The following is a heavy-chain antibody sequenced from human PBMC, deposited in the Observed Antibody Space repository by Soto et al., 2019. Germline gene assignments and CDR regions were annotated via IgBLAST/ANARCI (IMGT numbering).Heavy chain of an antibody. CDR1: GGSISSGGYS. Sequence: QLQLQESGSGLVKPSQPLSLTCAVSGGSISSGGYSWSWIRQPPGKVLEWIGYIYHSGNTYYNPSLKSRVTISGDRPQNQFSLKLSSGTAADTAVYYCARVPDRWGQGTLVTVSS. CDR3: ARVPDR. CDR2: IYHSGNT. J-gene: IGHJ5*02. V-gene: IGHV4-30-2*01.